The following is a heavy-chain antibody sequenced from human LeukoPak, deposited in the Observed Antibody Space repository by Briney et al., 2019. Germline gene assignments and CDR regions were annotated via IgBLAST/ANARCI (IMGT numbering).Heavy chain of an antibody. J-gene: IGHJ4*02. D-gene: IGHD5-18*01. Sequence: GGSLRLSCAASGFTFSNYAMSWVRQAPGKGLEWVSTISGSGDTTYYADSVKGRFTISRNNSKNTLYLQMNSLRAEDTAVYYCAKAKTQAMVLPGNYWGQGTLVTVSS. CDR1: GFTFSNYA. CDR3: AKAKTQAMVLPGNY. CDR2: ISGSGDTT. V-gene: IGHV3-23*01.